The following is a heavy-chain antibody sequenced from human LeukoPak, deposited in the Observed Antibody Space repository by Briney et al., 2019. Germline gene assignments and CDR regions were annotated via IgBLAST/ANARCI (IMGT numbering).Heavy chain of an antibody. CDR1: GGSISNGGYY. J-gene: IGHJ4*02. Sequence: SSETLSLTCTVSGGSISNGGYYWSWIRQHPGKGLEWIGYIYYSGSTYYNPSLKSRVTISVDTSKDQFSLKLSSVTAADTAVYYCARGDAWGDYWGQGTLVTVSS. CDR3: ARGDAWGDY. CDR2: IYYSGST. D-gene: IGHD7-27*01. V-gene: IGHV4-31*03.